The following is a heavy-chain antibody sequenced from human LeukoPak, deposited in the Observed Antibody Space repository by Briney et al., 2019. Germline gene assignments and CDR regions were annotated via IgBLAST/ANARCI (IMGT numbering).Heavy chain of an antibody. CDR3: ARVFGGREIGF. CDR2: INPNSGGT. CDR1: GYTFTGYY. D-gene: IGHD3-3*01. J-gene: IGHJ4*02. Sequence: GASVKVSCKASGYTFTGYYMHWVRQAPGQGLEWMGWINPNSGGTNHAQKFQGRVTMTRDMSTSTVYMELSSLRSEDTAMYYCARVFGGREIGFWGQGTQVTVSS. V-gene: IGHV1-2*02.